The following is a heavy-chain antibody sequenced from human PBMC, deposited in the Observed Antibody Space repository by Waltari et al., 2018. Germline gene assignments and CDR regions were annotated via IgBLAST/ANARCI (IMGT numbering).Heavy chain of an antibody. CDR2: INHSGST. CDR3: ARGRRAVTTRNWFDP. V-gene: IGHV4-34*09. D-gene: IGHD4-17*01. J-gene: IGHJ5*02. CDR1: GGSFSGYY. Sequence: QVQLQESGPGLVKPSQTLSLTCAVYGGSFSGYYWSWIRQPPGKGLEWIGEINHSGSTNYNPSLKSRVTISVDTSKNQFSLKLSSVTAADTAVYYCARGRRAVTTRNWFDPWGQGTLVTVSS.